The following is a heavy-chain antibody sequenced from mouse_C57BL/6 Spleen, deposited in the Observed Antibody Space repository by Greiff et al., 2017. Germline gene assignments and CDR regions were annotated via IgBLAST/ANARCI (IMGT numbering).Heavy chain of an antibody. CDR1: GYTFTDYY. CDR3: ARRSSYVDYAMDY. J-gene: IGHJ4*01. CDR2: INPNNGGT. V-gene: IGHV1-26*01. D-gene: IGHD1-1*01. Sequence: EVQLQQSGPELVKPGASVKISCKASGYTFTDYYMNWVKQSHGKSLEWIGDINPNNGGTSYNQKFKGKATLTVDKSSSTAYMELRSLTSEDSAVYYCARRSSYVDYAMDYWGQGTSVTVSS.